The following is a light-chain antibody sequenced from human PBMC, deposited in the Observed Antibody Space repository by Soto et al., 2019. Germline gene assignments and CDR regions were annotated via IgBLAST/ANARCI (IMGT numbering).Light chain of an antibody. J-gene: IGLJ1*01. CDR1: SSDIGGYKY. CDR3: SSSAGSKIPDV. V-gene: IGLV2-8*01. CDR2: EVS. Sequence: QSALTQPPSASGSPGQSVIISCTGTSSDIGGYKYVSWYQQRPGRAPKLIISEVSKRPSGVPDRFSGSKSGNTASLTVSGLQAEDEADYYCSSSAGSKIPDVFGTGTKLTVL.